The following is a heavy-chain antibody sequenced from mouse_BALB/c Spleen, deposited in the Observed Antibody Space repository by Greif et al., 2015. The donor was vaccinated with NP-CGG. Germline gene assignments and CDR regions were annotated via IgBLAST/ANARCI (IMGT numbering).Heavy chain of an antibody. CDR1: GYTFTSYW. Sequence: QVQLQQSGAELARPGASVKLSCKASGYTFTSYWMQWVRQRPGQGLEWIGAIYPGDGDTRYTQKFKGKATLTADKSSSTAYMQLSSLASEDSAVYYCARGHYYGSSYYYAMDYWGQGTSVTVSS. CDR3: ARGHYYGSSYYYAMDY. V-gene: IGHV1-87*01. CDR2: IYPGDGDT. D-gene: IGHD1-1*01. J-gene: IGHJ4*01.